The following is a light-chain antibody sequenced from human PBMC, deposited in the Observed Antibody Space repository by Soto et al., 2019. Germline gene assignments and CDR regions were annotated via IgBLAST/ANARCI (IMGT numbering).Light chain of an antibody. CDR1: SRDVGDYNY. Sequence: QSALTQPPSASGSPGQSVTISCTGTSRDVGDYNYVSWYQQSQGKAPKLIISEVSERLSGVHDRFSGSKSGYTAALTVSRLQSQTEGHSYRRSYRGNNNIVFGNGKKMTVL. J-gene: IGLJ1*01. CDR3: RSYRGNNNIV. CDR2: EVS. V-gene: IGLV2-8*01.